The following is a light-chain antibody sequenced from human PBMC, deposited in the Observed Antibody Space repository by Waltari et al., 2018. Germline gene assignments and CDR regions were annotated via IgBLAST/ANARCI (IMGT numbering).Light chain of an antibody. Sequence: QSVLTQPPSASGTPGQRVTSSCSGSSSNIGSHFVYWYQQLPGTAPKHLIYRNNQRPSGVPDRFSGSKSGTSASLAISGLRSEDEADYYCAAWDDSLSGPVFGGGTRLTVL. V-gene: IGLV1-47*01. CDR2: RNN. J-gene: IGLJ2*01. CDR3: AAWDDSLSGPV. CDR1: SSNIGSHF.